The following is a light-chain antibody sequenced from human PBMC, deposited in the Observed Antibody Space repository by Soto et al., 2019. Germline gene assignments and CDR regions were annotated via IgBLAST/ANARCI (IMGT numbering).Light chain of an antibody. Sequence: VLTQCPATLLLSPGERSTLSCRASLNVNSYLAWYQQKPGQAPRLLIYDASNRADGIPARFSISGSGTNLTLTLSSLEPEDFATYDCQQRQYWPPITFGQGTRLENK. CDR1: LNVNSY. V-gene: IGKV3-11*01. J-gene: IGKJ5*01. CDR3: QQRQYWPPIT. CDR2: DAS.